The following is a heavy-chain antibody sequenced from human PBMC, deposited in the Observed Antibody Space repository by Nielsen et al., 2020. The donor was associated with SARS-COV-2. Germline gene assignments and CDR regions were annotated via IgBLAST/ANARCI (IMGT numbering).Heavy chain of an antibody. CDR1: GYTFTSYD. Sequence: ASVKVSCKASGYTFTSYDINWVRQATGQGLEWMGWMNPNSGNTGYAQKFKGRVTMIRDTSISTAYMELSSLTSEDTAVYYCARRADYYDSSAYYYWGQGILVTVSS. J-gene: IGHJ4*02. D-gene: IGHD3-22*01. V-gene: IGHV1-8*01. CDR2: MNPNSGNT. CDR3: ARRADYYDSSAYYY.